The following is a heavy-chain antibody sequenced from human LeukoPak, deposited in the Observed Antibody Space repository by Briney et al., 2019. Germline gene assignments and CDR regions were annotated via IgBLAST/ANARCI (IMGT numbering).Heavy chain of an antibody. Sequence: ETLSLTCAVYGGSFSGYYWSWIRQPPGKGLEWIGEINHSGSTNYNPSLKSRVTISVDTSKNQFSLKLSSVTAADTAVYYCARRVVSGYGYRPYYYYYMDVWGKGTTVTISS. CDR1: GGSFSGYY. CDR3: ARRVVSGYGYRPYYYYYMDV. D-gene: IGHD5-18*01. V-gene: IGHV4-34*01. CDR2: INHSGST. J-gene: IGHJ6*03.